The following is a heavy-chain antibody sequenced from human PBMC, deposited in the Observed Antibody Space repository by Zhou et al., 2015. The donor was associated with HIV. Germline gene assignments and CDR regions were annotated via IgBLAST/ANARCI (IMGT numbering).Heavy chain of an antibody. CDR3: ARERGIYSYLYYYYYGMDV. CDR2: IIPILGIA. J-gene: IGHJ6*02. V-gene: IGHV1-69*02. Sequence: QVQLVQSGAEVKKPGSSVKVSCKASGGTFSSYTISWVRQAPGQGLEWMGRIIPILGIANYAQKFQGRVTITADKSTSTAYMELSSLRSEDTAVYYCARERGIYSYLYYYYYGMDVWGQGTTVTVSS. CDR1: GGTFSSYT. D-gene: IGHD5-18*01.